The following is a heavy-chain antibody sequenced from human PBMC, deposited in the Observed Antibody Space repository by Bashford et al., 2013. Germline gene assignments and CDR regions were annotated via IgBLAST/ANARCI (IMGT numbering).Heavy chain of an antibody. Sequence: ASVKVSCKASGYSFSSYDINWVRQAAGQGLEWMGWMNPTSQNRGYAPKFQGRITMTTNTSITTAYMELSSLKSEDAAVYYCVRGATVDYWGQGTQVTVSS. CDR2: MNPTSQNR. CDR3: VRGATVDY. D-gene: IGHD1-14*01. V-gene: IGHV1-8*01. CDR1: GYSFSSYD. J-gene: IGHJ4*02.